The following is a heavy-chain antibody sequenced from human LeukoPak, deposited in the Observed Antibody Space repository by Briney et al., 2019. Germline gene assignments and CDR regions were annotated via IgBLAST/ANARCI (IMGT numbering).Heavy chain of an antibody. Sequence: GGSLRLSCAGSGFTFSTYAMSWVRQAPGKGLEWVSSINSNGGRTYYADSVKGRFTISRDNSKNTLYLQMNSLRAEDTAVYYCAKVPPYYYGSGSYGDYWGQGTLVTVSS. D-gene: IGHD3-10*01. CDR3: AKVPPYYYGSGSYGDY. CDR2: INSNGGRT. J-gene: IGHJ4*02. CDR1: GFTFSTYA. V-gene: IGHV3-23*01.